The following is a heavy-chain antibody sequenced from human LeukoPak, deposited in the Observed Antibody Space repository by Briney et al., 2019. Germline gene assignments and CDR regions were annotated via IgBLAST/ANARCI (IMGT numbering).Heavy chain of an antibody. CDR2: IYYSGST. Sequence: NPSETLSLTCTVSGGFISSSSYYWDWIRQPPGKGLEWIESIYYSGSTYYIPPLKSQVTLSADTSKNQFSLKLNSVTAAATSVYYCARAGPSHNWFDPWGQGTLVIVSS. CDR3: ARAGPSHNWFDP. CDR1: GGFISSSSYY. J-gene: IGHJ5*02. V-gene: IGHV4-39*01.